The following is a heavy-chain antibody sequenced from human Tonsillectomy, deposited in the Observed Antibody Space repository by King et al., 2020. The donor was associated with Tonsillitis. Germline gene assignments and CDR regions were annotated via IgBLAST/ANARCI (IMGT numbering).Heavy chain of an antibody. CDR1: GFNFNNHS. J-gene: IGHJ5*01. Sequence: VQLVESGGGLVKPGESLRISCAASGFNFNNHSMSWVRQAPGRRLEWVSSISNNGKFFYYTDSVRGRFTISRDNAKNSLFLQMNGLRAEDTAVFFCARDRGSCPGGSCSLFDSWGQGTLVTVSS. CDR3: ARDRGSCPGGSCSLFDS. D-gene: IGHD2-15*01. CDR2: ISNNGKFF. V-gene: IGHV3-21*01.